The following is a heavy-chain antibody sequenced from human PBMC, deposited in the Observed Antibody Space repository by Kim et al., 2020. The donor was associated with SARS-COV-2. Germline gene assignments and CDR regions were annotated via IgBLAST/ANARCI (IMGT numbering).Heavy chain of an antibody. V-gene: IGHV3-11*06. D-gene: IGHD2-15*01. Sequence: SLKVRFTVFRDNAKSSLYLQMNSLTAEDTALYYCARGYCSGGSCYGAPDYWGQGTLVTVSS. CDR3: ARGYCSGGSCYGAPDY. J-gene: IGHJ4*02.